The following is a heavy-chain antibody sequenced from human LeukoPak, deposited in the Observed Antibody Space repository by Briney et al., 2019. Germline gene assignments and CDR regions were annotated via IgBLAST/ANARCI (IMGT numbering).Heavy chain of an antibody. J-gene: IGHJ6*03. CDR3: ARADVVVVVPAASYYYYYMDV. CDR1: GYTFTSYD. Sequence: AASVTLSCTASGYTFTSYDINWVRHAPGQGIELMGWVNPYISNTGYAQKFQGRVTITRNTSISTAYMELSSLRSEDTAVYYCARADVVVVVPAASYYYYYMDVWGKGTTVTVSS. D-gene: IGHD2-2*01. CDR2: VNPYISNT. V-gene: IGHV1-8*03.